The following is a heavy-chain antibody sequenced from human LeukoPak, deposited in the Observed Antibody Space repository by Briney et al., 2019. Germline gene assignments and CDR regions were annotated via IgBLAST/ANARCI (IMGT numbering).Heavy chain of an antibody. V-gene: IGHV3-74*01. D-gene: IGHD1-14*01. J-gene: IGHJ4*02. Sequence: GGSLRLSCADSEITLSNYWIHWVRQAPGKGLVWASRISYDGHNTNYADSVKGRFTISRDTAKNTLYLQMNSLRVDDTAVYYCGILTLSPGWGQGTLVTVSS. CDR2: ISYDGHNT. CDR1: EITLSNYW. CDR3: GILTLSPG.